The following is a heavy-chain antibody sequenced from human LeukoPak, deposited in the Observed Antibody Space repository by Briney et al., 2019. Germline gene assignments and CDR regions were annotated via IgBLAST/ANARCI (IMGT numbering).Heavy chain of an antibody. V-gene: IGHV4-61*02. CDR2: ICTSGST. J-gene: IGHJ6*03. Sequence: SQTLSLTCTVSGGSISSGSYYWSWIRQPAGKGLEWIGRICTSGSTNYNPSLKSRVTISVDTSKNQFSLKLSSVTAADTAVYYCAREDYYGSGSHMDVWGKGTTVTVSS. CDR1: GGSISSGSYY. D-gene: IGHD3-10*01. CDR3: AREDYYGSGSHMDV.